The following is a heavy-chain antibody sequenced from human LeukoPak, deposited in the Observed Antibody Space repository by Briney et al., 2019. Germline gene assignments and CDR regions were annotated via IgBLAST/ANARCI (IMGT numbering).Heavy chain of an antibody. D-gene: IGHD3-22*01. J-gene: IGHJ5*02. CDR2: MYYSGRT. Sequence: SETLSLTCTVSGGSISSGDYYWSWIRQPPGKGLEWIAYMYYSGRTYYNPALKSRVTMSADTSKNQLSLKLSSVTAADTAVYYCARPYYYDSRIDPWGQGILVSVSS. CDR3: ARPYYYDSRIDP. V-gene: IGHV4-30-4*01. CDR1: GGSISSGDYY.